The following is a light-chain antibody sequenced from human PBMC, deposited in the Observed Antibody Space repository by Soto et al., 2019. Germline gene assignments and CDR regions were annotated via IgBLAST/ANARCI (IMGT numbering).Light chain of an antibody. CDR2: GSS. CDR1: QSVSSE. Sequence: EIVMTQSPATLSVSPGERATLSCRASQSVSSELAWYQQQPGQAPRLLVYGSSNRATGIPDRFSGSGSVRDFTLTIDRLESEDSAVYYCQQYDDSSVIFGQGTRLEIK. V-gene: IGKV3D-15*01. J-gene: IGKJ5*01. CDR3: QQYDDSSVI.